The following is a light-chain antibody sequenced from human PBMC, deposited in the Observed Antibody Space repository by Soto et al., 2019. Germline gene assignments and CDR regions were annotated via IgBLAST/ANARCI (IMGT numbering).Light chain of an antibody. J-gene: IGLJ1*01. CDR2: YDS. Sequence: SYELTQPPSVSVAPGKTARITCGGNNIGSKSVHWYQQKPGQAPVLVIYYDSDRPSGIPERFSGSNSGNTATLTISRVEAGDEADYYCQVWDSSSDHSGDVFGTGTKLTVL. V-gene: IGLV3-21*04. CDR1: NIGSKS. CDR3: QVWDSSSDHSGDV.